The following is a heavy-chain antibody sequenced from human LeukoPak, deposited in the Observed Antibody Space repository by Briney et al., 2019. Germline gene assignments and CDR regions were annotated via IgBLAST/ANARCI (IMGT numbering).Heavy chain of an antibody. CDR1: GFTFSHYA. D-gene: IGHD4-23*01. Sequence: PGGSLRLSCVASGFTFSHYAMSWVRQAPGKGLEWVSAISGSSSSGRTFYADSVKGRFTISRDNSKNTLYLQMNSLRAEDTAIYYCAKMRWELNYFDYWGQGTLVTVSS. V-gene: IGHV3-23*01. J-gene: IGHJ4*02. CDR3: AKMRWELNYFDY. CDR2: ISGSSSSGRT.